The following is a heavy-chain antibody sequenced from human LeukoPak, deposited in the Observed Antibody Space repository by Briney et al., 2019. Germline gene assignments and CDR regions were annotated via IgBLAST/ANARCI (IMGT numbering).Heavy chain of an antibody. V-gene: IGHV3-74*01. Sequence: GGSLRLSCAASGLTFSGYWMHWVRQAPGKGLVWVSRIDSDGSTAAYADSVRGRFTISRDNAKNTLSLQMNSLRAEDTAVYYCARAREGFDYWGQGTLVTVSS. D-gene: IGHD1-26*01. J-gene: IGHJ4*02. CDR2: IDSDGSTA. CDR3: ARAREGFDY. CDR1: GLTFSGYW.